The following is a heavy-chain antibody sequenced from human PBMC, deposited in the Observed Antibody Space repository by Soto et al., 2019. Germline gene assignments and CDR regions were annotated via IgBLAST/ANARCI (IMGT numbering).Heavy chain of an antibody. V-gene: IGHV4-59*08. CDR2: IYYSGST. Sequence: SETLSLTCTVSGGSISSYYWSWIRQPPGKGLEWIGYIYYSGSTNYNPSLKSRVTISVDTSKNQFSLKLSSVTAADTAVYYCARLTGGYERPLYYYYYYMDVWGKGTTVTVSS. CDR1: GGSISSYY. CDR3: ARLTGGYERPLYYYYYYMDV. J-gene: IGHJ6*03. D-gene: IGHD5-12*01.